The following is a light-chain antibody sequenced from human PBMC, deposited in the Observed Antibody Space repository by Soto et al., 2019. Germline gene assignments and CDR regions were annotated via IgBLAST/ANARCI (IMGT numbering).Light chain of an antibody. J-gene: IGLJ1*01. Sequence: QSALTQPASVSGSPGQSITISCTGTSSDVGGYNYVSWFQQHPGKAPKLIIYEVTERPSGVSDRFSGSKSGNTASLTISGLQAEDEADYYCISYTYSTTHVSGTGTKVTVL. CDR1: SSDVGGYNY. CDR3: ISYTYSTTHV. CDR2: EVT. V-gene: IGLV2-14*01.